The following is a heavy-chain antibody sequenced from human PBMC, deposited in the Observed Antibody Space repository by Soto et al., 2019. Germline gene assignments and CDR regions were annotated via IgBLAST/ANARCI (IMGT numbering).Heavy chain of an antibody. CDR1: GGSISSGDYY. J-gene: IGHJ3*02. CDR2: IYYSGST. D-gene: IGHD3-16*01. CDR3: ARDRGGNAFDI. V-gene: IGHV4-30-4*01. Sequence: SETLSLTCTVSGGSISSGDYYWSWIRQPPGNGLEWIGYIYYSGSTYYNPSLKSRVTISVDTSKNQLSLKLRSVPGAETAVYYCARDRGGNAFDIWGQGRMVTVSS.